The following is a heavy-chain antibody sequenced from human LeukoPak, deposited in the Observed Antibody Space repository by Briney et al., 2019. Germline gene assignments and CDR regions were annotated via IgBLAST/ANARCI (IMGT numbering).Heavy chain of an antibody. CDR2: IKQDGSEK. J-gene: IGHJ4*02. CDR1: GFAFSDYW. CDR3: ARRYFDY. Sequence: PGGSLRLSCAASGFAFSDYWMSWVRQAPGKGLEWVANIKQDGSEKYYVDSVKGRFTISRDSAKNSLYLQMNSLRAEDTAVYYCARRYFDYWGQGTLVTVSS. V-gene: IGHV3-7*01.